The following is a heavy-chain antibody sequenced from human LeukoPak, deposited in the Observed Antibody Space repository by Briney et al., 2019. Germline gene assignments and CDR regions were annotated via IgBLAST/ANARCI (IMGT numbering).Heavy chain of an antibody. V-gene: IGHV3-33*01. CDR1: GFTFSSYG. J-gene: IGHJ4*02. Sequence: PGGSLRLSCAASGFTFSSYGMHWVRQAPGKGLEWVAVIWYDGSNKYYADSVKGRFTISRDNSKNTLYLQMNSLRAEDTAVYYCARDPGHYGEGDFDYWGQGTLVTVSS. CDR3: ARDPGHYGEGDFDY. D-gene: IGHD4-17*01. CDR2: IWYDGSNK.